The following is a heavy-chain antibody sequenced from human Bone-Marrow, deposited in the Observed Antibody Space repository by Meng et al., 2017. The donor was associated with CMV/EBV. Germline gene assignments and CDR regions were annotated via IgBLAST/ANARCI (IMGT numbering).Heavy chain of an antibody. CDR2: INRGDSDT. V-gene: IGHV5-51*01. D-gene: IGHD6-6*01. CDR3: TRHREDSSSPRFDY. J-gene: IGHJ4*02. CDR1: GYTFTSYW. Sequence: GESLKISCKGSGYTFTSYWIGWVRQMPGKGLEWMGIINRGDSDTRYSASFQGQFTISGDNSISTSYLQWSSLKAEDTAMYYCTRHREDSSSPRFDYWGQGTLVTVSS.